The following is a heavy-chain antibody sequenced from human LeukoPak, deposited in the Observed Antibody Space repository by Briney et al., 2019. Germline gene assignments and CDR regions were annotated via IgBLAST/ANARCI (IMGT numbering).Heavy chain of an antibody. CDR1: GFTFSRSW. J-gene: IGHJ4*02. CDR2: INQDGSEK. V-gene: IGHV3-7*01. Sequence: GGSLRLSCAASGFTFSRSWMTWVRQAPGKGLECVASINQDGSEKHYVDSVKGRFTISRDNAKNSLYLQMNSLRAEDTAAYYCTRDCETCCFAEPPGFWGQGTLVTVSS. CDR3: TRDCETCCFAEPPGF. D-gene: IGHD2-21*01.